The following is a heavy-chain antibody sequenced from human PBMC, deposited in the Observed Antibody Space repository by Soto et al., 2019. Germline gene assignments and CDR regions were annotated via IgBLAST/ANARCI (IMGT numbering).Heavy chain of an antibody. CDR2: ISGSGGTT. J-gene: IGHJ6*02. V-gene: IGHV3-23*01. Sequence: GSLRLSCAASGLTFSRYAMSWVRQAPGKGLEWVSVISGSGGTTYYADSVKGRFTISRDNSKSILYLQMNSLRADDTAVYYRAKDPYPIVVVPAANGMDVWGQGTTVTVS. D-gene: IGHD2-2*01. CDR3: AKDPYPIVVVPAANGMDV. CDR1: GLTFSRYA.